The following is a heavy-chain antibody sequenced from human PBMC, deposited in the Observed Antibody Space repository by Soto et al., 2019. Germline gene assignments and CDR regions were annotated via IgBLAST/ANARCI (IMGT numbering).Heavy chain of an antibody. V-gene: IGHV6-1*01. CDR1: GDSVSTNSAA. D-gene: IGHD3-10*02. J-gene: IGHJ4*02. Sequence: QVQLQQSGPGLVKPSQTLSLTCAISGDSVSTNSAAWNWIRQSPSRGLEWLGRTYYRSKWHYDYSVAVKSPKTLPPDTSTNPFLPQVNSLAPEDNAVFYWARGPHSRCLFGLGYWGPGNLVTVSS. CDR3: ARGPHSRCLFGLGY. CDR2: TYYRSKWHY.